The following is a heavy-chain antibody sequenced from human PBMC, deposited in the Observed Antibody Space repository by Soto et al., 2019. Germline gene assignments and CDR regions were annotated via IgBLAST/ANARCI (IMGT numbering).Heavy chain of an antibody. Sequence: GGSLRLSCAASGFTFSSYGMHWGRQAPGKGLEWGAVISYDGSNKYYADSVKGRFTISRDNSKNTLYLQMNSLRAEDTAVYYCAKGITMIVVVIIDYYGMDVWGQGTTVTVSS. V-gene: IGHV3-30*18. D-gene: IGHD3-22*01. CDR1: GFTFSSYG. CDR2: ISYDGSNK. J-gene: IGHJ6*02. CDR3: AKGITMIVVVIIDYYGMDV.